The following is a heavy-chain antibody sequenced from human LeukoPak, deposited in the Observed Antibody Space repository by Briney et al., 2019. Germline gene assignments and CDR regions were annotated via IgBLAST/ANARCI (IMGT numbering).Heavy chain of an antibody. Sequence: ASVKVSCKASGGTFSSYAISWVRQAPGQGLEWMGWISAYNGNTNYAQKLQGRVTMTTDTSTSTAYMELRSLRSDDTAVYYCARDAAVLRFLEWLTRKDYFDYWGQGTLVTVSS. CDR3: ARDAAVLRFLEWLTRKDYFDY. D-gene: IGHD3-3*01. J-gene: IGHJ4*02. V-gene: IGHV1-18*01. CDR1: GGTFSSYA. CDR2: ISAYNGNT.